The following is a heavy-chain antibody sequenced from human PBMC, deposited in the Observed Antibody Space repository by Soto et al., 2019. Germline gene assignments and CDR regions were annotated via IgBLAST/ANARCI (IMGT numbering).Heavy chain of an antibody. Sequence: ASETLSLTCTVSGGSISSYYWSWIRQPPGEGLEWIGYIYYSGSTNYNPSLKSRVTISVDTSKNQFSLKLSSVTAADTAVYYCARDLIAAAGSDAFDIWGQGTMVTVSS. V-gene: IGHV4-59*01. J-gene: IGHJ3*02. CDR3: ARDLIAAAGSDAFDI. CDR2: IYYSGST. CDR1: GGSISSYY. D-gene: IGHD6-13*01.